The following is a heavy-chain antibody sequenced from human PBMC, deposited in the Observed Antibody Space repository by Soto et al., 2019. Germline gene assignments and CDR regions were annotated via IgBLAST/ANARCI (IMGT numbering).Heavy chain of an antibody. CDR1: GFTFSSYS. V-gene: IGHV3-21*01. CDR2: ISSSSSHI. CDR3: ARDPNTVTKSDYYYYGMDV. D-gene: IGHD4-17*01. J-gene: IGHJ6*02. Sequence: PGGSLRLSCAASGFTFSSYSMNWVRQAPGKGLEWVSPISSSSSHIYYADSVKGRFTISRDNAKNSLYLQMKSLRAEDTAVYYCARDPNTVTKSDYYYYGMDVWGQGTTVTVYS.